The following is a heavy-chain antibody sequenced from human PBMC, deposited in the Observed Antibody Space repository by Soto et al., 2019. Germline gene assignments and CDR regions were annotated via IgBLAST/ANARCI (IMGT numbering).Heavy chain of an antibody. D-gene: IGHD6-19*01. CDR3: ASSSSGWYYFDY. CDR2: IWYDGSNK. CDR1: GFTFSSYG. Sequence: PGGSLRLSCAASGFTFSSYGMHWVRQAPGKGLEWVAVIWYDGSNKYYADSVKGRFTISRDNSKNTLYLQMNSLRAEDTAVYYCASSSSGWYYFDYWGQGTLVTVSS. V-gene: IGHV3-33*01. J-gene: IGHJ4*02.